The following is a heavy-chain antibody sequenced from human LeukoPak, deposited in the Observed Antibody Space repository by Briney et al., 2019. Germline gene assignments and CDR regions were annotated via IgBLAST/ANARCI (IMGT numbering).Heavy chain of an antibody. CDR3: ADGCGAFDI. CDR2: IDWDDDK. CDR1: NDSISSGDYY. J-gene: IGHJ3*02. V-gene: IGHV2-70*11. Sequence: TLSLTCTVSNDSISSGDYYWNWIRQPPGKALEWLARIDWDDDKYYSTSLKTRLTISKDTSKNQVVLTMTNMDPVDTATYYCADGCGAFDIWGQGTMVTVSS. D-gene: IGHD4/OR15-4a*01.